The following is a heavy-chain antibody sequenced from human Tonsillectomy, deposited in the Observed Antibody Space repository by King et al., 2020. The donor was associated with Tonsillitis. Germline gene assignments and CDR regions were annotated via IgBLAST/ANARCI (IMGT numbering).Heavy chain of an antibody. CDR2: ISGSGGST. V-gene: IGHV3-23*04. CDR3: AKDRGAYYYVSGSPDY. CDR1: GFTFSSYA. Sequence: VQLVESGGGLVQPGGSLRLSCAASGFTFSSYAMSWVRQAPGKGLEWVSAISGSGGSTYYADSVKGRFTISRDNSKNTLYLQMNSLRAEDTAVYYCAKDRGAYYYVSGSPDYWGQGTLVTVSS. J-gene: IGHJ4*02. D-gene: IGHD3-10*01.